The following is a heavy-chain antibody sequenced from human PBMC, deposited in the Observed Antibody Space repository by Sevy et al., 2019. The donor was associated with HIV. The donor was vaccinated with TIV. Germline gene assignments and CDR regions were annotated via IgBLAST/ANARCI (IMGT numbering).Heavy chain of an antibody. CDR1: GFTFHTYW. Sequence: GGSLRLSCAASGFTFHTYWMQWVRQAPGKGLEWVANIRQDGNEIYYADSVKGRFTISRDNAMQSLYLEMNNLRVEVSGIYYCARRYFDVWGQGTLVTVSS. CDR3: ARRYFDV. D-gene: IGHD3-16*02. CDR2: IRQDGNEI. V-gene: IGHV3-7*01. J-gene: IGHJ4*02.